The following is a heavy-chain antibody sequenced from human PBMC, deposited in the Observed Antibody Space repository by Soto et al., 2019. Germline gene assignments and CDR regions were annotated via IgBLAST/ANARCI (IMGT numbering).Heavy chain of an antibody. CDR3: AKDPDPYDFWRGPFDY. V-gene: IGHV3-23*01. J-gene: IGHJ4*02. D-gene: IGHD3-3*01. CDR2: ISGSAGST. CDR1: GFTFSSYA. Sequence: EVQLLESGGGLVQPGGSLRLSCAASGFTFSSYAMSWVRQAPGKGLEWVSGISGSAGSTYYTDSVKGRFTISRDNSKNTVYLQMNSLRAEDTAVYYCAKDPDPYDFWRGPFDYWGQGTLVTVSS.